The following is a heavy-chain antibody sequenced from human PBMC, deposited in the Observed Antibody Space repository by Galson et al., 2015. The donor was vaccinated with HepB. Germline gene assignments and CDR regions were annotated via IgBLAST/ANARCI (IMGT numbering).Heavy chain of an antibody. CDR2: ISSSSSYI. J-gene: IGHJ6*02. CDR3: ARDLLYCSGGSCYYYYYGMDV. V-gene: IGHV3-21*01. Sequence: SLRLSCAASGFTFRSYSMNWVRQAPGKGLEWVSSISSSSSYIYYADSVTGRFTISRDNAKDSLYLQMNSLRAEDTAVYYCARDLLYCSGGSCYYYYYGMDVWGQWTTVTVSS. CDR1: GFTFRSYS. D-gene: IGHD2-15*01.